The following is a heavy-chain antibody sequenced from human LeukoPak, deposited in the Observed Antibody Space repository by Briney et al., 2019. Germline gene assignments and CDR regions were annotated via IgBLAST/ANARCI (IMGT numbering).Heavy chain of an antibody. V-gene: IGHV4-39*07. J-gene: IGHJ3*02. Sequence: SETLSLTCTVSGGSISSSSYYWGWIRQPPGKGLEWIGSIYYSGSTYYNPSLKSRVTISVDTSKNQFSLKLSSVTAADTAVYYCARVRDTAMAYDAFDIWGQGTMVTVSS. CDR2: IYYSGST. D-gene: IGHD5-18*01. CDR1: GGSISSSSYY. CDR3: ARVRDTAMAYDAFDI.